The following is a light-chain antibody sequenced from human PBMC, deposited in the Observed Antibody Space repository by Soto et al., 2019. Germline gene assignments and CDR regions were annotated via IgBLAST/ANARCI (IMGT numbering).Light chain of an antibody. J-gene: IGKJ5*01. V-gene: IGKV3-20*01. CDR1: QSVNSNP. CDR3: QEYGSSLVT. Sequence: EIVLTQSPGTLSLSPGEKATLSCRASQSVNSNPLAWYQQRPGQAPRLLIYGASIRATGIPDRFSGSGSGTDFTLTISRLEPEDFAVFYYQEYGSSLVTFGQGTRLEI. CDR2: GAS.